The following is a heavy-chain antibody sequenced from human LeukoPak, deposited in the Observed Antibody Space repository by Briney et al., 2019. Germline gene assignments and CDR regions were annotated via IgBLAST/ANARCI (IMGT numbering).Heavy chain of an antibody. J-gene: IGHJ4*02. D-gene: IGHD6-6*01. V-gene: IGHV1-24*01. CDR3: ATWRIAARPGGLLY. CDR1: GYTLTELS. Sequence: GASVKVSCKVSGYTLTELSMHWVRQAPGKGLEWMGGFDPEDGETIYAQKFQGRVTMTEDTSTDTAYMELSSLRSEGTAVYYCATWRIAARPGGLLYWGQGTLVTVSS. CDR2: FDPEDGET.